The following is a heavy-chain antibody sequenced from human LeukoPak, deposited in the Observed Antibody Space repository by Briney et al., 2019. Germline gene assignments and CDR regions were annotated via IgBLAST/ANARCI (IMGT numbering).Heavy chain of an antibody. Sequence: GGTLRLSCAASGFTFSSYGVSWVRQAPGKGLEWVSGISGSGHRTYYADSVKGRFTISRDNSKNTLDLQMNSLRAEDTSVYYCAKDIVRATVTTGFGYMDVWGKGTTVTVSS. D-gene: IGHD4-17*01. J-gene: IGHJ6*03. CDR2: ISGSGHRT. V-gene: IGHV3-23*01. CDR3: AKDIVRATVTTGFGYMDV. CDR1: GFTFSSYG.